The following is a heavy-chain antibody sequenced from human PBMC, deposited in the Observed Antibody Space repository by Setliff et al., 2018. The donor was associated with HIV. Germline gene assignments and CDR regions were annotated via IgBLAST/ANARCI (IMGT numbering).Heavy chain of an antibody. CDR3: NTDFLWNSLSFFDY. D-gene: IGHD1-1*01. CDR2: IRSKAYGGTT. CDR1: GFTFGDYA. Sequence: PGGSLRLSCTASGFTFGDYAMSWVRQAPGKGLEWVGFIRSKAYGGTTEYAAPVKGRFTISRDDSKNTLFLQINSLKTDDTAVYYCNTDFLWNSLSFFDYWGQGTLVTVSS. V-gene: IGHV3-49*04. J-gene: IGHJ4*02.